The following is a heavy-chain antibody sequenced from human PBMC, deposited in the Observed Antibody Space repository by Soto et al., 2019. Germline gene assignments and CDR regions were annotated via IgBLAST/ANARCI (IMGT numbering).Heavy chain of an antibody. CDR2: IYYSGST. V-gene: IGHV4-30-4*01. D-gene: IGHD5-18*01. CDR1: GGSISSGDYY. Sequence: QVQLQESGPGLVKPSQTLSLTCTVSGGSISSGDYYWSWIRQPPGKGLEWIGYIYYSGSTYYNPSLKSRVTISVDTSKNQFSLKLSSVTAADTAVYYCARLNSGYSYGHDAFDIWGQGTMVTVSS. CDR3: ARLNSGYSYGHDAFDI. J-gene: IGHJ3*02.